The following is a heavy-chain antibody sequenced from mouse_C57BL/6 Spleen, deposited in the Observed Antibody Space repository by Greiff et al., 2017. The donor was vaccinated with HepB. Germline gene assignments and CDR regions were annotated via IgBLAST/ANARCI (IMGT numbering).Heavy chain of an antibody. CDR2: IDPSDSET. D-gene: IGHD1-1*02. CDR3: ARGGGYGGTPFAY. CDR1: GYTFTSYW. J-gene: IGHJ3*01. V-gene: IGHV1-52*01. Sequence: VQLQQSGAELVRPGSSVKLSCKASGYTFTSYWMHWVKQRPIQGLEWIGNIDPSDSETHYNQKFKDKATLTVDRSSSTAYMQLSSLTSADSAVYYCARGGGYGGTPFAYGGQGTLVTVSA.